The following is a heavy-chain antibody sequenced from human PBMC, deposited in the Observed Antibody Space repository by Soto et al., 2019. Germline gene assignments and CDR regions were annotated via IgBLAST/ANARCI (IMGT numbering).Heavy chain of an antibody. CDR1: GGSISSYY. D-gene: IGHD3-22*01. J-gene: IGHJ4*02. CDR2: IYYSGST. Sequence: KPSETLSLTCTVSGGSISSYYWSWIRQPPGKGLEWIGYIYYSGSTNYNPSLKSRVTISVDTSKNQFSLKLSSVTAADTAVYYCARVGYYYDSSGYFTFDYWGQGTLVTVSS. CDR3: ARVGYYYDSSGYFTFDY. V-gene: IGHV4-59*01.